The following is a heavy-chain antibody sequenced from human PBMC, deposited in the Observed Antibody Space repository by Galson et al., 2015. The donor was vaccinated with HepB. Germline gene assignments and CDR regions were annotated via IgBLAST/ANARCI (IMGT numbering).Heavy chain of an antibody. D-gene: IGHD1-14*01. V-gene: IGHV6-1*01. Sequence: CAISGDSVSSNSAVWNWIRQSPSRGLEWLGRTYYRSKWYKDYALFVKSRITINADTSRNQFSLKLSSVTAADTAMYYCARGFTTSSADAFDMWGQGTMVTVSS. CDR2: TYYRSKWYK. CDR1: GDSVSSNSAV. J-gene: IGHJ3*02. CDR3: ARGFTTSSADAFDM.